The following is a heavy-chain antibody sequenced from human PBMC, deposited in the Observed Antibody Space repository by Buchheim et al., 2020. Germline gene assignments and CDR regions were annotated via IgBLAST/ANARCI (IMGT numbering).Heavy chain of an antibody. CDR3: ASVVAGY. CDR1: GFTFRNYR. J-gene: IGHJ4*02. V-gene: IGHV3-7*01. Sequence: EVQLVESGGGLVQPGGSLRLSCAASGFTFRNYRMNWVRQAPGKGLEWVASIQDDGSGKYYVDSVKGRFTISRDNAERSLSLQMNSLRAEDSAVYYCASVVAGYWGQGTL. D-gene: IGHD6-19*01. CDR2: IQDDGSGK.